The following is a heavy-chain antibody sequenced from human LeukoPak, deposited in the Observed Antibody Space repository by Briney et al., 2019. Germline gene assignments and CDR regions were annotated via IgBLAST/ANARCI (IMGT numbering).Heavy chain of an antibody. V-gene: IGHV3-66*01. CDR3: ARDRFGTEKYDFWSGYFRAYYYYGMDV. Sequence: GGSLRLSCAASGFTVSSNYMSWVRQALGKGLEWVSVIYSGGSTYYADSVKGRFTISRDNSKNTLYLQMNSLRAEDTAVYYCARDRFGTEKYDFWSGYFRAYYYYGMDVWGQGTTVTVSS. CDR1: GFTVSSNY. D-gene: IGHD3-3*01. J-gene: IGHJ6*02. CDR2: IYSGGST.